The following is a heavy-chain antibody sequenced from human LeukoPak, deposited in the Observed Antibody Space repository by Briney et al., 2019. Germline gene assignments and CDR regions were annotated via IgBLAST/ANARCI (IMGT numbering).Heavy chain of an antibody. J-gene: IGHJ4*02. D-gene: IGHD6-13*01. CDR3: ARGGLYSSSPFDY. CDR2: ISSSSNSI. V-gene: IGHV3-48*02. CDR1: GFTFSTYN. Sequence: TGGSLRLSCAASGFTFSTYNINWVRQAPGKGLEWISYISSSSNSIYYADSVKGRFTISRDNAKNSLYLQMNSLRDDDTALYYCARGGLYSSSPFDYWGQGTLVTVSS.